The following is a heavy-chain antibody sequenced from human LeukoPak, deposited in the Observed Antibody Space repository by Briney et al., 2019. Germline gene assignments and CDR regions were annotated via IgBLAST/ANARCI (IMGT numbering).Heavy chain of an antibody. Sequence: ASVKVSCKASGYTFTSYYMHWVRQAPGQGLEWMGIINPSGGSTSYAQKFQGRVTMTRDTSTSTVYMELSSLRSEDTAVYYCARDRQDYDILTGYFRRVYYFGYWGQGTLVTVSS. D-gene: IGHD3-9*01. V-gene: IGHV1-46*01. CDR3: ARDRQDYDILTGYFRRVYYFGY. CDR1: GYTFTSYY. J-gene: IGHJ4*02. CDR2: INPSGGST.